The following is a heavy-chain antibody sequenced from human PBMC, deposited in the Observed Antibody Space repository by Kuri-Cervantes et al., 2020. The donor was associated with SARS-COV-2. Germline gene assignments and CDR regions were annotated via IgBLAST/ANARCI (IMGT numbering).Heavy chain of an antibody. J-gene: IGHJ4*02. CDR2: ISYDGSNK. V-gene: IGHV3-30-3*01. CDR1: GLTFSSYA. CDR3: AREEAGLTFDY. Sequence: GGSLRLSCAASGLTFSSYAMHWVRQAPDKGLEWVAVISYDGSNKYYADSVKGRFTISRDNSKNTLYLQMNSLRAEDTAVYYCAREEAGLTFDYWGQGTLVTVSS. D-gene: IGHD3-9*01.